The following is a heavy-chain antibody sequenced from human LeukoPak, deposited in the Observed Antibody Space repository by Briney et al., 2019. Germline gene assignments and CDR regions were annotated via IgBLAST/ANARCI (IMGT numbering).Heavy chain of an antibody. CDR3: AKGYTYYYDNWFDP. V-gene: IGHV3-23*01. Sequence: GGCLRLSCVGSGFTSIAYALTWARQAPGKGLEWISGISGGGVTTYYADSVKGRFTISRDNSKNTLYLQMNSLRAEDTAVYYCAKGYTYYYDNWFDPWGQGTLVTVSS. CDR1: GFTSIAYA. D-gene: IGHD3-10*01. J-gene: IGHJ5*02. CDR2: ISGGGVTT.